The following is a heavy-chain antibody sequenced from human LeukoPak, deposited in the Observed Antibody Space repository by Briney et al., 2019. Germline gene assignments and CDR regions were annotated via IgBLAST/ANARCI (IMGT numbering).Heavy chain of an antibody. Sequence: PSETLSLTCTVSGGSISSSSYYWGWIRQPPGKGLEWIGSIYYSGSTYYNPSLKSRVTISVDTSKNQFSLKLSSVTAADTAVYYCARHSRIVGATSYWGQGILVTVSS. CDR3: ARHSRIVGATSY. V-gene: IGHV4-39*01. CDR1: GGSISSSSYY. D-gene: IGHD1-26*01. CDR2: IYYSGST. J-gene: IGHJ4*02.